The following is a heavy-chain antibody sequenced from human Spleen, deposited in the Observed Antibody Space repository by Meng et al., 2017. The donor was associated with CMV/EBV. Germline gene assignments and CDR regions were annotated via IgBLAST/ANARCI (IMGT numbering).Heavy chain of an antibody. CDR2: IYYDGTHK. CDR1: GFTFSNYG. Sequence: GGSLRLSCAASGFTFSNYGMHWVRQAPGKGLEWVAVIYYDGTHKYYADSVKGRFTISRDNSKNTLYLQMNSLRAEDTAVYYCVRGYVEYSAFDYWGQGTLVTVSS. D-gene: IGHD2/OR15-2a*01. V-gene: IGHV3-33*01. CDR3: VRGYVEYSAFDY. J-gene: IGHJ4*02.